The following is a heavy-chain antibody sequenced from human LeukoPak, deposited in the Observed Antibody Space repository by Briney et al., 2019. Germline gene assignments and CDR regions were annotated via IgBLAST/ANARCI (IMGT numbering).Heavy chain of an antibody. CDR1: GGPIRSYY. CDR2: IYYSGST. CDR3: ARVSMTAVSYYFDY. V-gene: IGHV4-59*12. D-gene: IGHD4-11*01. J-gene: IGHJ4*02. Sequence: SETLSHTCTVSGGPIRSYYWSWIRQPPGKGLEWIGYIYYSGSTNYNPSLKGRVTISVDTSKNQFSLKPSSVTAADTAVYYCARVSMTAVSYYFDYWAREPWSPSPQ.